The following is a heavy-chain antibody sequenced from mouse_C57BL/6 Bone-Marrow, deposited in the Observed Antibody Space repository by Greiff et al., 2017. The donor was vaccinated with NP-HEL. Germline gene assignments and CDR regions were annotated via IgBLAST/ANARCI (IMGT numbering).Heavy chain of an antibody. CDR2: IRNKANGYTT. V-gene: IGHV7-3*01. D-gene: IGHD1-1*01. Sequence: EVMLVESGGGLVQPGGSLSLSCAASGFTFTDYYMSWVRQPPGKALEWLGFIRNKANGYTTEYSASVKGRFTISRDNSQSILYLQMNALRAEDSATYYCARSPSYYYGSRGWYFDVWGTGTTVTVSS. CDR3: ARSPSYYYGSRGWYFDV. J-gene: IGHJ1*03. CDR1: GFTFTDYY.